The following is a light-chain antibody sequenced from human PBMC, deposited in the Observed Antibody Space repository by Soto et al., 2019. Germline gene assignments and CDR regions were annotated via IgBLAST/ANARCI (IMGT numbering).Light chain of an antibody. CDR2: ASS. J-gene: IGKJ2*01. CDR1: QTINNY. V-gene: IGKV1-39*01. CDR3: QQGHSPPRT. Sequence: DIHMTQSPSSLSASVGDRVTITCRASQTINNYLAWYQHKPGKAPQVLIYASSILQSGVPSRFSGSRSGTEFTLTISSLEPDDFATYYCQQGHSPPRTFGQGTKLEMK.